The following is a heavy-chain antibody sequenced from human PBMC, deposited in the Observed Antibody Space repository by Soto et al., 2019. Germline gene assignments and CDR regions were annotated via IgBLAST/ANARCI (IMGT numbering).Heavy chain of an antibody. Sequence: GGSLRLSCAASGFTFSSFGMHWVRQAPGKGLEWVAVILYDGSNKYYADSVKGRFTISRDNSKNTLYLQMNGLRAEDTAVFYCAKPTVPFGRSVVAGPFDNWGQGTLVTVSS. CDR1: GFTFSSFG. J-gene: IGHJ4*02. CDR2: ILYDGSNK. V-gene: IGHV3-30*18. D-gene: IGHD6-19*01. CDR3: AKPTVPFGRSVVAGPFDN.